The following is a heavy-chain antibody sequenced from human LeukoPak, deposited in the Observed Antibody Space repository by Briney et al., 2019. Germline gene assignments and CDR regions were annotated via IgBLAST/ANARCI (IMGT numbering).Heavy chain of an antibody. CDR1: GYSISSGYY. V-gene: IGHV4-38-2*02. Sequence: SETLSLTCAVSGYSISSGYYWGWIRQPPGKGLEWIERFYHSGSTYYNPSLKSRVTISVDTSKNQFSLKLSSVTAADTAVYYCAKEAVAGPSWYYYYMDVWGKGTTVTVPS. D-gene: IGHD6-19*01. CDR3: AKEAVAGPSWYYYYMDV. J-gene: IGHJ6*03. CDR2: FYHSGST.